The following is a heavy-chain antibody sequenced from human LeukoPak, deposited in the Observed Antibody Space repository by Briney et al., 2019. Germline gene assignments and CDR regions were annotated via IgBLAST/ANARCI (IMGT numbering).Heavy chain of an antibody. CDR3: ARDPVLRYFDWFSRPHNWFDP. Sequence: ASVKVSCKASGYTFTDYYVHWVRQAPGQGLEWMGWINPNTGGTDYAQNFQGRVTMTRDTSISTAYMELSRLRADDTAVYYCARDPVLRYFDWFSRPHNWFDPWGQGTLVTVSS. D-gene: IGHD3-9*01. J-gene: IGHJ5*02. CDR2: INPNTGGT. V-gene: IGHV1-2*02. CDR1: GYTFTDYY.